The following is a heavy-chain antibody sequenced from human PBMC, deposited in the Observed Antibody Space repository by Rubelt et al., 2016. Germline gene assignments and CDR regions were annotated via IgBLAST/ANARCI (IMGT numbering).Heavy chain of an antibody. Sequence: ISSSSYYWGWIRQPPGKGLEWIGSIYYSGSTYYNPSLKSRVTISVDTSKNQFSLMLSSVTAADTAVYYCARHQRGSSSSPLPYWGQGTLVTVSS. V-gene: IGHV4-39*01. D-gene: IGHD6-6*01. J-gene: IGHJ4*02. CDR3: ARHQRGSSSSPLPY. CDR1: ISSSSYY. CDR2: IYYSGST.